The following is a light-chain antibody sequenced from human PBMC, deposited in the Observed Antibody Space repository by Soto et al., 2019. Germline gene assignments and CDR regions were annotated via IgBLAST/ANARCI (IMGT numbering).Light chain of an antibody. Sequence: SVLTQPASVSGSPGQAITISCTGNRNEICGSKYVSWYQQHPGKAPKLMIYDLTSRPSGISNRFSGSKSGNTASLTISGLQAEDEADYYCSSYTTSSTLLYVFGTGTKVTVL. V-gene: IGLV2-14*01. CDR1: RNEICGSKY. CDR3: SSYTTSSTLLYV. J-gene: IGLJ1*01. CDR2: DLT.